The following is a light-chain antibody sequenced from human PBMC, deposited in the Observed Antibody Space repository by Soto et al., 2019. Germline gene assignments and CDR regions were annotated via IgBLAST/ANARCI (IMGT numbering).Light chain of an antibody. Sequence: EIVLTQSPATLSLSPGERATLSCRASQSVSKYLAWYQQKPGQAPRLLIHDASNRATGIPARFSGSGSGTDFTLTISSLEPEDFRVYYCQQRSNCPQIPFGGGTKVEIK. CDR1: QSVSKY. V-gene: IGKV3-11*01. J-gene: IGKJ4*01. CDR3: QQRSNCPQIP. CDR2: DAS.